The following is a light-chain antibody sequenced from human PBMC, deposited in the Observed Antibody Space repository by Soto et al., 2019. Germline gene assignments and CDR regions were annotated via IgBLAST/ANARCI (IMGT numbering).Light chain of an antibody. CDR2: DAS. J-gene: IGKJ1*01. CDR1: QSVSSY. Sequence: EIVLTQSPATLSLSPGERATLSCRASQSVSSYLAWYQQKPGQTPRLLIYDASNRATDIPARFSGSGSGTDVTLTISSLEPEDFAVYYCHQRSNWPVTFGQGTRVEIK. CDR3: HQRSNWPVT. V-gene: IGKV3-11*01.